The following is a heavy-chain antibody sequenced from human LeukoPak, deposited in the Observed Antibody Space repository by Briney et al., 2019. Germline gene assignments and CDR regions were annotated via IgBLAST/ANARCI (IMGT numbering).Heavy chain of an antibody. CDR1: GFTFSSYE. CDR3: ARGSADLGY. V-gene: IGHV3-48*03. Sequence: GGSLRLSCAASGFTFSSYEMTWVRQAPGKGLEWVSFITSSGRSINYADSVKGRFTISRDNAKNSLYLQMNSLRAEDTAVYYCARGSADLGYWGQGTLVTVSS. CDR2: ITSSGRSI. D-gene: IGHD3-16*01. J-gene: IGHJ4*02.